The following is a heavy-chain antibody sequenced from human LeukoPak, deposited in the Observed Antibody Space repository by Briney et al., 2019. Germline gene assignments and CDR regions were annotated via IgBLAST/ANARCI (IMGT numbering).Heavy chain of an antibody. CDR3: ARLKGKRGYFDY. J-gene: IGHJ4*02. CDR2: VQHSGST. Sequence: PSETLSLTCAVYGGSFSGIYWSWIRQPPGKGLEWIGEVQHSGSTNYNPSLKSRVTISVDTSKNQFSLKLSSVTAADTAVYYCARLKGKRGYFDYWGQGTLVTVSS. CDR1: GGSFSGIY. V-gene: IGHV4-34*01.